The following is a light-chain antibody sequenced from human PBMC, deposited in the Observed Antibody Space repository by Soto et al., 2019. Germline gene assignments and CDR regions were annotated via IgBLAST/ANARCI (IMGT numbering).Light chain of an antibody. V-gene: IGKV1-39*01. Sequence: DIQVTQSPSSLSASVGDRVTITCRASQSISSYLNWYQQKPGKAPKLLIYDASSLQSGVPSRFSGSGSGTDFTLTISSLQPEDFATYYCQQSYSTPLTFGPGTKVDIK. CDR2: DAS. CDR3: QQSYSTPLT. CDR1: QSISSY. J-gene: IGKJ3*01.